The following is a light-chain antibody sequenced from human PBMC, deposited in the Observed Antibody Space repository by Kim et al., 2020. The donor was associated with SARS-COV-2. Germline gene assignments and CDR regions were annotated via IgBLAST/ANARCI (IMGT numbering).Light chain of an antibody. V-gene: IGLV2-8*01. CDR3: SSYAGSNNLYV. Sequence: QSVTISCTGTRSDVGGYNYVSWYQQHPGKAPKLMIYEVSKRPSGVPDRFSGSKSGNTASLTVSGLQAEDEADYYCSSYAGSNNLYVFGTGTKVTVL. J-gene: IGLJ1*01. CDR1: RSDVGGYNY. CDR2: EVS.